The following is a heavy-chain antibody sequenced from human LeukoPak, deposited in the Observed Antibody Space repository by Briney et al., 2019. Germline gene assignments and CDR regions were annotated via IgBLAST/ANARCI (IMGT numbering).Heavy chain of an antibody. Sequence: GESLRISCKGSGYSFPSYWITWVRQMPGKGLEWMGSIDPSDSYTNYSPSFQGHVTISADKSISTAYLQWSSLMASDTAMYYCARTYYDILTGYSLSDYWGQGTLVTVSS. V-gene: IGHV5-10-1*01. CDR3: ARTYYDILTGYSLSDY. D-gene: IGHD3-9*01. CDR2: IDPSDSYT. CDR1: GYSFPSYW. J-gene: IGHJ4*02.